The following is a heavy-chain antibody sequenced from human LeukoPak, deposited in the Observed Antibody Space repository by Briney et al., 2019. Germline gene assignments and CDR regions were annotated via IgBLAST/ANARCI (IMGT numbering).Heavy chain of an antibody. CDR1: GASISGYW. V-gene: IGHV4-59*08. Sequence: SETLSLTCDVSGASISGYWWSWIRQPPGKGLEWIGYIYYSGSTNYNPSLKSRVTISVDTSKNQFSLKLSSVTAADTAVYYCARLGIQLWTFDYWGQGTLVTVSS. CDR3: ARLGIQLWTFDY. CDR2: IYYSGST. D-gene: IGHD5-18*01. J-gene: IGHJ4*02.